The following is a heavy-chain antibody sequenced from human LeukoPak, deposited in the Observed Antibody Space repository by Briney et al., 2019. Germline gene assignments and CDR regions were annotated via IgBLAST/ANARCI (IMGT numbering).Heavy chain of an antibody. J-gene: IGHJ4*02. CDR2: ISNNGGRT. V-gene: IGHV3-23*01. Sequence: GGSLRLSCAASGFTLSSYWMSWVRQAPGRGLEWVSAISNNGGRTDYADSVKGRYTISRDNSKSTLYLHMDSLRAEDTAVYYCARVIESYGDSAYWGQGTLVTVSS. CDR3: ARVIESYGDSAY. D-gene: IGHD3-16*01. CDR1: GFTLSSYW.